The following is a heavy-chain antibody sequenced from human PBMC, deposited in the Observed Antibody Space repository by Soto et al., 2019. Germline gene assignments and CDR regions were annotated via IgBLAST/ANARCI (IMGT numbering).Heavy chain of an antibody. J-gene: IGHJ4*02. CDR2: IYWDDDK. D-gene: IGHD1-26*01. Sequence: QITLRESGPTRVRPTQTLSLTCTFSGFSLHTSQVGVGWIRQPPGKALEWLALIYWDDDKRYSPSLKSRLSITKDTSENQLVLIMPNLDPVDTATYYCAYRALYSGSYWDGGYFDSWGQGALITVSS. CDR3: AYRALYSGSYWDGGYFDS. CDR1: GFSLHTSQVG. V-gene: IGHV2-5*02.